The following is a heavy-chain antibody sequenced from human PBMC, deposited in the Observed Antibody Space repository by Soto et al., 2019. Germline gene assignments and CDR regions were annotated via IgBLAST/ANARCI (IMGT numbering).Heavy chain of an antibody. J-gene: IGHJ4*02. CDR1: GATFNSYA. D-gene: IGHD2-2*01. V-gene: IGHV1-69*06. CDR2: IIPIFGTP. Sequence: SVKVSCKASGATFNSYAISWVRLAPGQGLEWMGGIIPIFGTPNYAQKFQGRVTITADKPTSTAYMQLSSLRSEDTAVYYCARDLYCDSTNCSYYLDYWGQGTLVTVSS. CDR3: ARDLYCDSTNCSYYLDY.